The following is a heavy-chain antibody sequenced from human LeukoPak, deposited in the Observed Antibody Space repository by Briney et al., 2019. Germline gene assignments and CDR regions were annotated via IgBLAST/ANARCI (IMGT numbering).Heavy chain of an antibody. D-gene: IGHD6-19*01. Sequence: SETLSLTCTVSGGSISSYYWSWIRQPPGKGLEWIGYIYYSGSTNYNPSLKSRVTISVDTSKNQFSLKLSSVTAADTAVYYCARVPIEYSSGGNWFDPWGQGTLVTVSS. CDR2: IYYSGST. V-gene: IGHV4-59*01. CDR1: GGSISSYY. J-gene: IGHJ5*02. CDR3: ARVPIEYSSGGNWFDP.